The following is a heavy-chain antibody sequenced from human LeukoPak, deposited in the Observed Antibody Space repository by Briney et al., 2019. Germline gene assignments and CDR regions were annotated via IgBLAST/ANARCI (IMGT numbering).Heavy chain of an antibody. CDR2: IRSKANSYAT. J-gene: IGHJ6*02. CDR3: TRHGDYSYYYYGMDV. D-gene: IGHD4-17*01. Sequence: PGGSLRLSCAASGFTFSGSAMHWVRQASGKGREWVGRIRSKANSYATAYAASVKGRFTISRDDSKNTAYLQMNSLKTEDTAVYYCTRHGDYSYYYYGMDVWGQGTTVTVSS. V-gene: IGHV3-73*01. CDR1: GFTFSGSA.